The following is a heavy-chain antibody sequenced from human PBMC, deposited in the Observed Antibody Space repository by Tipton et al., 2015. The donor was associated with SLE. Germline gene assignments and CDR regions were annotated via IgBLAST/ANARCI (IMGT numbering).Heavy chain of an antibody. Sequence: LRLSCTVSGGSISSGGYYWSWIRQLPGKGLEWIGYIYYSGSTYYNPSLKSRVTISVDTSKNQFSLKLNSVTAADTAVYYCARDRGGYGDYDFWGQGTLVTVSS. CDR2: IYYSGST. CDR3: ARDRGGYGDYDF. D-gene: IGHD4-17*01. J-gene: IGHJ4*02. V-gene: IGHV4-31*03. CDR1: GGSISSGGYY.